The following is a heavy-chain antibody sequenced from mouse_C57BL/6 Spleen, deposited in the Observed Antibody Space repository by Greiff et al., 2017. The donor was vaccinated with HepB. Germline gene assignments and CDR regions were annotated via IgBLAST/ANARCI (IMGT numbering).Heavy chain of an antibody. CDR3: ARSTTVDDY. D-gene: IGHD1-1*01. Sequence: VQLQQSGPELVKPGASVKISCKASGYAFSSSWMNWVKQRPGKGLEWIGRIYPGDGDTNYNGKFKGKATLTADKSSSTAYMQLSSLTSEASAVYFCARSTTVDDYWGQGTTLTVSS. CDR2: IYPGDGDT. J-gene: IGHJ2*01. V-gene: IGHV1-82*01. CDR1: GYAFSSSW.